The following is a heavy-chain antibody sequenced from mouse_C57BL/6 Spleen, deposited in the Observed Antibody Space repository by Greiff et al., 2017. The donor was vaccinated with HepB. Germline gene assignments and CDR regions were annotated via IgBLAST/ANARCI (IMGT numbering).Heavy chain of an antibody. J-gene: IGHJ2*01. CDR3: TREAREYYFDY. Sequence: EVKLMESGEGLVKPGGSLKLSCAASGFTFSSYAMSWVRQTPEKRLEWVAYISSGGDYIYYADTVKGRFTISRDNARNTLYLQMSSLKSEDTAMYYCTREAREYYFDYWGQGTTLTVSS. CDR1: GFTFSSYA. V-gene: IGHV5-9-1*02. CDR2: ISSGGDYI. D-gene: IGHD3-3*01.